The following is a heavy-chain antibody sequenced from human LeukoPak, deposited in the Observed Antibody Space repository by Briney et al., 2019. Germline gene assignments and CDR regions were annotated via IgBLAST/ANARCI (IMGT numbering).Heavy chain of an antibody. V-gene: IGHV3-21*01. J-gene: IGHJ3*02. CDR1: GFTFSDYS. CDR2: ITSTSSYI. D-gene: IGHD2-21*01. Sequence: GGSLRLSCAASGFTFSDYSMNWVRQAPGKGLEWVSSITSTSSYIYYADSVKGRFTISRDNARNSLYLQMNSLRAEDTAVYYCAKDVVVTTEDAFDIWGQGTMVTVSS. CDR3: AKDVVVTTEDAFDI.